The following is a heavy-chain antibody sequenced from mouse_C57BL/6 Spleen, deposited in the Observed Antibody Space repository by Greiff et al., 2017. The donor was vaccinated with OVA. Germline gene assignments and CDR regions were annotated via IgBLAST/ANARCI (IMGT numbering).Heavy chain of an antibody. V-gene: IGHV1-54*01. J-gene: IGHJ4*01. CDR1: GYAFTNYL. D-gene: IGHD4-1*01. Sequence: VKLQESGAELVRPGTSVKVSCKASGYAFTNYLIEWVKQRPGQGLEWIGVINPGSGGTNYNEKFKGKATLTADKSSSTAYMQLSSLTSEDSAVYFCARSGWDGYAMDYWGQGTSVTVSS. CDR2: INPGSGGT. CDR3: ARSGWDGYAMDY.